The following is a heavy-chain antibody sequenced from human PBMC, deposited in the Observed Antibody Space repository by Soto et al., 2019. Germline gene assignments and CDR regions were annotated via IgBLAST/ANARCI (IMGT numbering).Heavy chain of an antibody. D-gene: IGHD3-9*01. Sequence: SVKVSCKASGGTFSSYAISWVRQAPGQGLEWMGGIIPIFGTANYAQKFQGRVTITADESTSTAYMELSSLRSEDTAVYFCARSWGRLVTSAFDIWGQGTMVTVSS. CDR2: IIPIFGTA. V-gene: IGHV1-69*13. CDR3: ARSWGRLVTSAFDI. J-gene: IGHJ3*02. CDR1: GGTFSSYA.